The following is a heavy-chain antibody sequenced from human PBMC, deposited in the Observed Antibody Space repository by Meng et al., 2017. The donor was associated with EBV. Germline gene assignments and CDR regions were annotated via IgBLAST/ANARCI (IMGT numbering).Heavy chain of an antibody. J-gene: IGHJ5*02. CDR3: ARVSFYDYWSGYSFNWFDP. Sequence: QLQLYQSGPGLVKPSETLSLTCTVAGYSISSRSYYWGWIRQSPGKGLEWIGNVYYSGNSYYNPSLKSRVTISVDTSKNQFYLKLISVTAADTAVYFCARVSFYDYWSGYSFNWFDPWGQGTLVTVSS. D-gene: IGHD3-3*01. V-gene: IGHV4-39*01. CDR1: GYSISSRSYY. CDR2: VYYSGNS.